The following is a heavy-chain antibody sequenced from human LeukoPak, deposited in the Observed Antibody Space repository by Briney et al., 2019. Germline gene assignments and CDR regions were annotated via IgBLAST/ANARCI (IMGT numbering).Heavy chain of an antibody. D-gene: IGHD3-10*01. CDR3: VRDNDYYDSETYSDYFDY. CDR1: GGSISSSSYY. Sequence: SETLSLTCTVSGGSISSSSYYWGWIRQPPGKGLEWIGSICYTGSTYYNPSLKSRVTISVDTSKNQFSLKLSSVTAADAAVYYCVRDNDYYDSETYSDYFDYWGQGTLVTVSS. J-gene: IGHJ4*02. CDR2: ICYTGST. V-gene: IGHV4-39*07.